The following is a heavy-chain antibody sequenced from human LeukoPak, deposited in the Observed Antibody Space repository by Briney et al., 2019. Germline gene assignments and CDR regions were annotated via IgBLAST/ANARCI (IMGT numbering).Heavy chain of an antibody. V-gene: IGHV1-2*02. CDR3: ARGYSGSRNDAFDI. Sequence: GASVKVSCKSSGYTFTGYYMHWVRQAPGQGPEWMGWINPNSGGTNYAQKFQGRVTMTRDTSISTAYMELSRLRSDDTSVYYCARGYSGSRNDAFDIWGQGTMVTVSS. J-gene: IGHJ3*02. D-gene: IGHD1-26*01. CDR2: INPNSGGT. CDR1: GYTFTGYY.